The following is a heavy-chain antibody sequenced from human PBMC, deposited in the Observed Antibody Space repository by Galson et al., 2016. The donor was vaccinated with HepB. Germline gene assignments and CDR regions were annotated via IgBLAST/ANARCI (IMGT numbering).Heavy chain of an antibody. J-gene: IGHJ6*02. Sequence: CAISGDSVYNNGAAWAWIRQSPSRGLEWLGRTFYRSTWENHYAGSVKNRITISPDTSRNQFSLHLHSLTPEDTAVYYCARAVMLGRGMDVWGQGTTVTVSS. V-gene: IGHV6-1*01. CDR3: ARAVMLGRGMDV. D-gene: IGHD3-10*01. CDR2: TFYRSTWEN. CDR1: GDSVYNNGAA.